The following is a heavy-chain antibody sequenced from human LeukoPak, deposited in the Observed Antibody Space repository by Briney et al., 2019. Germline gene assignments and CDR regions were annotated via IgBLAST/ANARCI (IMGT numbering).Heavy chain of an antibody. V-gene: IGHV4-34*01. D-gene: IGHD3-22*01. Sequence: SETLSLTCAVHGGSFSVYYWSWIRQPPGKGLEWIGKINHSGSTNYNPSLKSRVTISVDSSKNQFSLRLSSVTAADTAVYYCARRGSSSYYDSFLGYWGQGTLVTVSP. J-gene: IGHJ4*02. CDR3: ARRGSSSYYDSFLGY. CDR2: INHSGST. CDR1: GGSFSVYY.